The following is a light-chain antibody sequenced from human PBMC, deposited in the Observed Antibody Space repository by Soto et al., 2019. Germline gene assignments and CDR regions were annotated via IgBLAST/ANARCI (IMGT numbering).Light chain of an antibody. CDR2: EVI. J-gene: IGLJ3*02. V-gene: IGLV2-14*01. CDR1: SSDIGGYNY. CDR3: CSYTTTYTLV. Sequence: QSALTQPASVSGSPGQSITISCAGTSSDIGGYNYVSWYQHHPGKAPKLLIFEVIDRPSGVSDRFSGSKSGNTASLTISSLQFEDEADYYCCSYTTTYTLVFGGGTKLTVL.